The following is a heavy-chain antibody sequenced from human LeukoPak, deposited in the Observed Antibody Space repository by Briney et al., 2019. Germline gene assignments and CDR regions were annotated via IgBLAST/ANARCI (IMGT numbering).Heavy chain of an antibody. CDR2: IFYSGSA. J-gene: IGHJ4*02. CDR3: AEGLAAAGRQALGY. V-gene: IGHV4-39*07. Sequence: PSETLSLTCIVSGDSISSTSYYWAWIRQPPGKGLEWIGMIFYSGSAYYTPSLRGRVTLSVDTSKNQFSLKLSSVTAADTAVYYCAEGLAAAGRQALGYWGQGTLVTVSS. CDR1: GDSISSTSYY. D-gene: IGHD6-13*01.